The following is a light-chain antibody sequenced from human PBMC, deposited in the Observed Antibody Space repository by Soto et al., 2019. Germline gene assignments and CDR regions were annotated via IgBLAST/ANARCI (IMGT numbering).Light chain of an antibody. CDR2: DAS. CDR1: QSISSW. CDR3: QQYRT. V-gene: IGKV1-5*01. J-gene: IGKJ1*01. Sequence: DIQMTQSPSTLSSSLGDRVTITCRASQSISSWLAWYQQKPGKAPKLLIYDASSLESGVPSRFSGSGSGTDFTLTISSLQPEDVATYYCQQYRTFGQGTKVDIK.